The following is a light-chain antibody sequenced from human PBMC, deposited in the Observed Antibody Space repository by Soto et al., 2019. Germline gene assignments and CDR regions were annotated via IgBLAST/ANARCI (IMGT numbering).Light chain of an antibody. Sequence: EIVLTQSLGTLSLSPGERATLSCRASQSVSDKSAWYQQKPGQAPRLLIYGASSRATGIPDRFSGSGSGTDFTLTISRLEPEDFAVYYCQQYGSSPRTFGQGTKVDIK. CDR2: GAS. CDR1: QSVSDK. V-gene: IGKV3-20*01. J-gene: IGKJ1*01. CDR3: QQYGSSPRT.